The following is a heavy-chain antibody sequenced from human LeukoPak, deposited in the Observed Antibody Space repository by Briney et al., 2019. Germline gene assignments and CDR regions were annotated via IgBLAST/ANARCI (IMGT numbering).Heavy chain of an antibody. Sequence: SETLSLTCTVSGGSIGTYYWSWIRQSPGKGLEWIGYIYVTGTRYNPYLQSRVTISVDRSRNQFLLKMSSVTAADTAVYYCARHIGGGIEDMDIWGKGTKVIVSS. CDR3: ARHIGGGIEDMDI. D-gene: IGHD3-16*02. V-gene: IGHV4-59*08. CDR2: IYVTGT. CDR1: GGSIGTYY. J-gene: IGHJ6*03.